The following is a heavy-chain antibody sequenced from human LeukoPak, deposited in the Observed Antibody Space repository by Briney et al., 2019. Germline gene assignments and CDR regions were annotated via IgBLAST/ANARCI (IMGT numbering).Heavy chain of an antibody. V-gene: IGHV3-48*03. D-gene: IGHD3-22*01. Sequence: GGSLRLSCAASGFTFSSYEMNWVRQAPGKGLEWVSYISSSGGLIYYADSVKGRFTISRDNAKNSLYLQMNSLRAEDTAVYYCARASLYYDSSGYYYSPFDYWGQGTLVTVSS. CDR3: ARASLYYDSSGYYYSPFDY. CDR2: ISSSGGLI. J-gene: IGHJ4*02. CDR1: GFTFSSYE.